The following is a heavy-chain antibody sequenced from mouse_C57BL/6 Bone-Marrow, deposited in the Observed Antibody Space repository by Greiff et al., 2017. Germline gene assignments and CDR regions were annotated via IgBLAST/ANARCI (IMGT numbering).Heavy chain of an antibody. J-gene: IGHJ3*01. CDR2: IDPSDSYT. CDR3: ARARLGRFAY. D-gene: IGHD4-1*01. CDR1: GYTFTSYW. V-gene: IGHV1-50*01. Sequence: QVQLQQSGAELVKPGASVKLSCKASGYTFTSYWMQWVKQRPGQGLEWIGEIDPSDSYTNYNQKFKGKATLTVDTSSSTAYMQLRSLTSEDSAVYYCARARLGRFAYWGQGTLVTVSA.